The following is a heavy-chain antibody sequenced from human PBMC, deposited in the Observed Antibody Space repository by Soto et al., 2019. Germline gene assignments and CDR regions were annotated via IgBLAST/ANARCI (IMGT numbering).Heavy chain of an antibody. Sequence: GGSLRLSCAASGFTFSSYGMHWVRQAPGKGLEWVAVIWYDGSNKYYADSVKGRFTISRDNSKNTLYLQMNSLRAEDTAVYYCARSFGELSFYYFDYWGQGTLVTVSS. V-gene: IGHV3-33*01. CDR1: GFTFSSYG. D-gene: IGHD3-10*01. CDR2: IWYDGSNK. CDR3: ARSFGELSFYYFDY. J-gene: IGHJ4*02.